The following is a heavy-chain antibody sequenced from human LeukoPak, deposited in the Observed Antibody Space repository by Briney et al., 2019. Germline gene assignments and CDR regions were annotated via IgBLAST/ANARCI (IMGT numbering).Heavy chain of an antibody. CDR3: ARVRGSSGSYEYYHYMDV. CDR2: IYTSGST. V-gene: IGHV4-61*02. D-gene: IGHD1-26*01. Sequence: SPSETLSLTCTVSGGSISSGSYYWSWIRQPAGKGLEWIGRIYTSGSTNYNPSLKSRVTISVDTSKKQFSLKLSSVTAADTAVYYCARVRGSSGSYEYYHYMDVWGKGTTVTISS. CDR1: GGSISSGSYY. J-gene: IGHJ6*03.